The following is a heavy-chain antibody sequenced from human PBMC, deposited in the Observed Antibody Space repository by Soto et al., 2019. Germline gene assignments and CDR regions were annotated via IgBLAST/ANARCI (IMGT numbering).Heavy chain of an antibody. J-gene: IGHJ6*02. CDR2: IYHSGST. Sequence: SDTMSLTCPVSGVYISSSMYYWSWIRQPPGKGLEWIGYIYHSGSTYYNPSLKSRVTISGDRSQNQFCLNLRSVTAAPTPAYYRARAQYGEYGYGMDVWRQRPRVTV. D-gene: IGHD4-17*01. V-gene: IGHV4-30-2*01. CDR1: GVYISSSMYY. CDR3: ARAQYGEYGYGMDV.